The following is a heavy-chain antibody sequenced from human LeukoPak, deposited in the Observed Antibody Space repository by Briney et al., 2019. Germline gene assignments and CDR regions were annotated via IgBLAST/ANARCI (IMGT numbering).Heavy chain of an antibody. CDR3: ATGEWELPEF. V-gene: IGHV4-38-2*01. D-gene: IGHD1-26*01. Sequence: PSETLSLTCAVSGYSISSGYYWGWIRQPPGKGLEWIGSIYHSGSTYYNPSLKSRVTISVDTSKNQFSLKLSSVTAADTAVYYCATGEWELPEFWGQGTLVTVSS. J-gene: IGHJ4*02. CDR2: IYHSGST. CDR1: GYSISSGYY.